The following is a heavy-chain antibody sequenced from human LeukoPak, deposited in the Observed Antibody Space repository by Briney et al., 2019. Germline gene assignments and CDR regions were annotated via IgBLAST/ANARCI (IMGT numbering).Heavy chain of an antibody. D-gene: IGHD3-9*01. CDR3: ARTTGRGVDDAFDI. Sequence: PSETLSLTCTVSGGSIGSYYWTWIRQPPGKGLEWIGYVFYTGSTNYNPSLKSRVTISVDTSKNQFSLRLSSMTAADTAVYYCARTTGRGVDDAFDIWGQGTMVTVSS. CDR1: GGSIGSYY. V-gene: IGHV4-59*08. J-gene: IGHJ3*02. CDR2: VFYTGST.